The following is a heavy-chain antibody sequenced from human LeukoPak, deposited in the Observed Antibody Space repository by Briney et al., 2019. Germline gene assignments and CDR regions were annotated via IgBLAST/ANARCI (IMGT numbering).Heavy chain of an antibody. Sequence: ASVTVSCKVSGYTLTELSMHWVRQAPGKGLEWMGGFDPEDGETIYAQKFQGRVTMTEDTSTDTAYMELSSLRSEDTAVYYCATERLWFGEVGAFDIWGQGTMVTVSS. J-gene: IGHJ3*02. CDR3: ATERLWFGEVGAFDI. CDR2: FDPEDGET. D-gene: IGHD3-10*01. CDR1: GYTLTELS. V-gene: IGHV1-24*01.